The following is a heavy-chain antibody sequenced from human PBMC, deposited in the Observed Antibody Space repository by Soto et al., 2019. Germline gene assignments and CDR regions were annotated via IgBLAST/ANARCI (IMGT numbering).Heavy chain of an antibody. CDR2: ISGSGGST. D-gene: IGHD3-22*01. V-gene: IGHV3-23*01. CDR3: ARGREPYYYDSSGYLAIGY. J-gene: IGHJ4*02. Sequence: GGSLRLSCAASGFTFSSYAMSWVRQAPGKGLEWVPAISGSGGSTYYADSVKGRFTISRDNSKNTLYLQMNSLRAEDTAVYYCARGREPYYYDSSGYLAIGYWGQGTLVTVSS. CDR1: GFTFSSYA.